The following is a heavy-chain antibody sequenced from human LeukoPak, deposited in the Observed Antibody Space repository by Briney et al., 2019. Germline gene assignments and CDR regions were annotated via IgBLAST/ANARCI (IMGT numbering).Heavy chain of an antibody. CDR3: ARDYGSGSYYTPLDY. CDR2: ISAYNGNT. Sequence: GASVKVSCKXSGYTFTSYGISWVRQTPGQGLEWMGWISAYNGNTNYAQKLQGRVTMTTDTSTSTAYMELRSLRSDDTAVYYCARDYGSGSYYTPLDYWGQGTLVTVSS. D-gene: IGHD3-10*01. V-gene: IGHV1-18*01. CDR1: GYTFTSYG. J-gene: IGHJ4*02.